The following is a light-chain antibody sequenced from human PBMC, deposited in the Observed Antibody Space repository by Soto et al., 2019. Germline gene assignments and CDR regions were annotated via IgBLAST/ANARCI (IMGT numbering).Light chain of an antibody. CDR2: EDS. CDR1: SSDVGGYNL. CDR3: CSYAGPYTWV. V-gene: IGLV2-23*01. Sequence: QSVLTQPASVSGSPGQSITIYCTGTSSDVGGYNLVSWYQHHPGKAPKVMIYEDSERPSGVSNRCSGSKSGNTASLTISGLQAEDEADYYCCSYAGPYTWVFGGGTKLTVL. J-gene: IGLJ3*02.